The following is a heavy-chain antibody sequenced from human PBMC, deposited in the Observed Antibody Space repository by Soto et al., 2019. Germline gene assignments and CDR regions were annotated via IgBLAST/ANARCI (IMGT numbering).Heavy chain of an antibody. CDR2: ISWNSGSI. CDR1: GFTFDDYA. CDR3: AKGIPYSSGWYGGVYFDY. Sequence: GGSLRLSCAASGFTFDDYAMHWVRQAPGKGLEWVSGISWNSGSIGYADSVKGRFTISRDNAKNSLYLQMNSLRAEDTALYYCAKGIPYSSGWYGGVYFDYWGQGTLVTVSS. V-gene: IGHV3-9*01. D-gene: IGHD6-19*01. J-gene: IGHJ4*02.